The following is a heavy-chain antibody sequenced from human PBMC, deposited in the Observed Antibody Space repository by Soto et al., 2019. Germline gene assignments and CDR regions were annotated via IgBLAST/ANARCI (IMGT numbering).Heavy chain of an antibody. J-gene: IGHJ4*02. CDR2: VNKDGRTT. Sequence: EVQLLDSGGDLVQPGGSLRLSCAASGFTFSHYYMTWVRQAPGKGLEWVASVNKDGRTTYYVDSVKGRFTISRDNANNSVYVQMSCLRAEDTAVYYCVRDIGYGDYWGQGTLVTVSS. V-gene: IGHV3-7*04. CDR1: GFTFSHYY. CDR3: VRDIGYGDY. D-gene: IGHD5-18*01.